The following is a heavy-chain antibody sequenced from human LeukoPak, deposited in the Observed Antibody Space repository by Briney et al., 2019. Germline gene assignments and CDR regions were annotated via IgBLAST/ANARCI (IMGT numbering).Heavy chain of an antibody. Sequence: GGSLRLSCAASGFTFSSYSMNWVRQAPGKGLEWVSSISSSSSYIYYADSVKGRFTISRDNAKNSLYLQMNSLRAEDTAVYYCARGLVAAAPLDAFDIWGQGTMVTVSS. D-gene: IGHD2-8*02. CDR1: GFTFSSYS. V-gene: IGHV3-21*01. CDR2: ISSSSSYI. J-gene: IGHJ3*02. CDR3: ARGLVAAAPLDAFDI.